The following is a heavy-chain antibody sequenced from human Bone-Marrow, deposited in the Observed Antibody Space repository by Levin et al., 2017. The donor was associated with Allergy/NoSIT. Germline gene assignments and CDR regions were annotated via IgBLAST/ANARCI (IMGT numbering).Heavy chain of an antibody. CDR2: TRNKAKSYTT. CDR1: GFILSDHY. D-gene: IGHD6-13*01. V-gene: IGHV3-72*01. CDR3: ARGAGLAAADYYYYYAMDV. Sequence: PGGSLRLSCAASGFILSDHYMDWVRQAPGKGLEWVGRTRNKAKSYTTEYAASVKGRFTISRDDSMNSLHLQLNSLKTEDTAVYYCARGAGLAAADYYYYYAMDVWGQGTTVTVSS. J-gene: IGHJ6*02.